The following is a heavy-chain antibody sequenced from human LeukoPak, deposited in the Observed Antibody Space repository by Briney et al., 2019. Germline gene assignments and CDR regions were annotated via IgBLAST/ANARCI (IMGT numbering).Heavy chain of an antibody. V-gene: IGHV1-69*02. Sequence: GSSVKVSCKASGGTFSSYTISWVRQAPRQGLEWMGRIIPILGIANYAQKFQGRVTITADKSTSTAYMELSSLRSEDTGVYYCARCRSSTSCYFLDYWGQGTLVTVSS. CDR3: ARCRSSTSCYFLDY. CDR1: GGTFSSYT. CDR2: IIPILGIA. D-gene: IGHD2-2*01. J-gene: IGHJ4*02.